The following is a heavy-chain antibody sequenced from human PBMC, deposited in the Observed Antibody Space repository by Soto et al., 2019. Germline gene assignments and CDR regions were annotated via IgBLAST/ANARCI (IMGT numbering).Heavy chain of an antibody. CDR3: ARDPTSSSLNWFDP. CDR1: GFTFSSYS. V-gene: IGHV3-21*01. D-gene: IGHD6-13*01. J-gene: IGHJ5*02. CDR2: ISSSSSYI. Sequence: VGSLRLSCAASGFTFSSYSMNRVRQAPGKGLEWVSSISSSSSYIYYADSVKGRFTISRDNAKNSLYLQMNSLRAEDTAVYYCARDPTSSSLNWFDPWGQGTLVTVSS.